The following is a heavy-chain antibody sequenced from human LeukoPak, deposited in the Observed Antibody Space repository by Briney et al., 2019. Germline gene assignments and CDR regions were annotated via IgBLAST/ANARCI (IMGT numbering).Heavy chain of an antibody. D-gene: IGHD6-19*01. Sequence: KSSETLSLTCTVSGGSISSSSYSWGWIRQPPGKGLEWLGSIYYSGSTYYNPSLKSRFTISVDTSKNQFSLKLSSVTAADTAVYYCARFDQVAETAGGYWGQGTLGTVSS. CDR1: GGSISSSSYS. V-gene: IGHV4-39*07. J-gene: IGHJ4*02. CDR3: ARFDQVAETAGGY. CDR2: IYYSGST.